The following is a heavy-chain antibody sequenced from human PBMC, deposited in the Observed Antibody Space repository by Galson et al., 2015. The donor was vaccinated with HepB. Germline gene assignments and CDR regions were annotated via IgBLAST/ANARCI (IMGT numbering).Heavy chain of an antibody. CDR3: ARDFLWQHLVPQDRRDY. V-gene: IGHV3-21*01. Sequence: SLRLSCAASGFTFGSYGMNWVRQAPGKGLEWVSSISSISSYISYADSVKGRCTISRDNAQNSLFLQMNRLRGEDTAVYYCARDFLWQHLVPQDRRDYWGQGTLVTVSS. CDR2: ISSISSYI. D-gene: IGHD2-21*01. J-gene: IGHJ4*02. CDR1: GFTFGSYG.